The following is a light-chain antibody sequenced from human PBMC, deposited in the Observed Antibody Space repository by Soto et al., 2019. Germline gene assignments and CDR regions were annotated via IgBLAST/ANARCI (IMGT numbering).Light chain of an antibody. CDR2: DAS. Sequence: DIQITEAPSSLTAAVGGSFTMTCQASQDITNYLNWYQHKPGKAPKLLIYDASNLEPGVPSRFSGRGSGRDFTFTISSLQPEDTATYYCQQYEDIPPTFGQGTRLEIK. CDR1: QDITNY. CDR3: QQYEDIPPT. V-gene: IGKV1-33*01. J-gene: IGKJ5*01.